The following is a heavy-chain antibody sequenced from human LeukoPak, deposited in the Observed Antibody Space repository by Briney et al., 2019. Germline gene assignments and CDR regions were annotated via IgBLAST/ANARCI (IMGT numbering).Heavy chain of an antibody. V-gene: IGHV3-30*03. CDR1: GFTFNSYG. J-gene: IGHJ4*02. CDR2: ISYDGNNK. D-gene: IGHD6-19*01. Sequence: GGSLRLSCAASGFTFNSYGIHWVRQAPGKGLEWVALISYDGNNKYYADSVRGRFTISRDNSKNTLYLQMNSLRTEDTAVYYCARDGSTGWHYFEYWGQGTLVTVSS. CDR3: ARDGSTGWHYFEY.